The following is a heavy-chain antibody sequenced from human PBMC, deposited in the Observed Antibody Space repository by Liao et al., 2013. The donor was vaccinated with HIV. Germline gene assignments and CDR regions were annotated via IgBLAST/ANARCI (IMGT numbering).Heavy chain of an antibody. Sequence: QVQLQQWGAGLLKPSETLSLTCAVYGGSFSGYYWSWIRQPPREGGVEWIGEINHSGSTNYNPSLKSRVTISVDTSKNQFSLRLSSVTAADTAVYYCARGGEVGIGEDNWFDPWGQGTLVSVSS. D-gene: IGHD1-26*01. V-gene: IGHV4-34*01. CDR3: ARGGEVGIGEDNWFDP. J-gene: IGHJ5*02. CDR2: INHSGST. CDR1: GGSFSGYY.